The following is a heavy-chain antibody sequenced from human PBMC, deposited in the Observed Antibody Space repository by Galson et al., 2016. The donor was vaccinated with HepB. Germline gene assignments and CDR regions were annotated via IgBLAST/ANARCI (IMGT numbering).Heavy chain of an antibody. CDR3: ARTTGDCGGDCSWFDP. V-gene: IGHV4-31*03. CDR2: IFYSGTT. D-gene: IGHD2-21*02. Sequence: TLSLTCTVSGGSISRAKYYWSWIRQHPGRGLEWIGYIFYSGTTHYNPPLKGRVTIPMDTSKNHFALNLNSVTAADTAVYYCARTTGDCGGDCSWFDPWGQGTLVTVSS. J-gene: IGHJ5*01. CDR1: GGSISRAKYY.